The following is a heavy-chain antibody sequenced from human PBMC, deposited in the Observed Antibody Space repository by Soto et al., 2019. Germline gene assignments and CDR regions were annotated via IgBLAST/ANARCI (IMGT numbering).Heavy chain of an antibody. CDR1: GSTFGSFA. CDR3: AKTVSTVTTYYFDY. Sequence: GGSLRLSCAASGSTFGSFAMNWVRQAPGKGLEWLSVIGDSGGRTNYAGSVKGRFTISRDNSKNTLYLQMNSLRAEDTGVYYCAKTVSTVTTYYFDYWGQGTLVTVSS. J-gene: IGHJ4*02. D-gene: IGHD4-17*01. CDR2: IGDSGGRT. V-gene: IGHV3-23*01.